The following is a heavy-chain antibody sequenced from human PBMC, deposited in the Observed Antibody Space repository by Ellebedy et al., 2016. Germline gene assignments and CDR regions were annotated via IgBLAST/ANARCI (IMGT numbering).Heavy chain of an antibody. J-gene: IGHJ6*02. Sequence: ASVKVSCKASGGTFSSYAISWARQAPGQGLEWMGRIIPILGIANYAQKFQGRVTITADKSTSTAYMELSSLRSEDTAVYYCARDNDSSGYYYVDYYYYGMDVWGQGTTVTVSS. V-gene: IGHV1-69*04. CDR3: ARDNDSSGYYYVDYYYYGMDV. CDR2: IIPILGIA. D-gene: IGHD3-22*01. CDR1: GGTFSSYA.